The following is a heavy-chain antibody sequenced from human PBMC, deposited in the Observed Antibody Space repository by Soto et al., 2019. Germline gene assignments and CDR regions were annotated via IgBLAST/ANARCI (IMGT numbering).Heavy chain of an antibody. Sequence: QVQLVQSGAEVKKPGASVKVSCKASGYTFTSYAMHWVRQAPGQRLEWMGWINAGNGNTKYSQKFQGRVTITRDTSASTAYMELSSLRSEDTAVYYWARVGVWFGEPDNWFDPWGQGTLVTVSS. J-gene: IGHJ5*02. D-gene: IGHD3-10*01. CDR1: GYTFTSYA. CDR3: ARVGVWFGEPDNWFDP. V-gene: IGHV1-3*01. CDR2: INAGNGNT.